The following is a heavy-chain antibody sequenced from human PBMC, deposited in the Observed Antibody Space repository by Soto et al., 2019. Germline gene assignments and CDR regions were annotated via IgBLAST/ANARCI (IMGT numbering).Heavy chain of an antibody. D-gene: IGHD3-3*01. CDR1: GGSISSYY. Sequence: SETLSLTCPVYGGSISSYYWSWIRQPPGEGLEWIGYIYYSGSTTYHSSLKSRVTISVDTCKNQFALKLSSVTAADTAVYYSARGRNYDLWSGFHYGTDVWGQGTMVTVS. CDR3: ARGRNYDLWSGFHYGTDV. V-gene: IGHV4-59*01. J-gene: IGHJ6*02. CDR2: IYYSGST.